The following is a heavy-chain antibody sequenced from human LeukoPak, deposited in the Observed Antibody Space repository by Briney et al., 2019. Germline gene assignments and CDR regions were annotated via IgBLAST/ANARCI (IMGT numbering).Heavy chain of an antibody. CDR1: GYTFTSYG. CDR2: ISAYNGNT. V-gene: IGHV1-18*01. J-gene: IGHJ4*02. D-gene: IGHD4-23*01. CDR3: ARGMTTVVPVDY. Sequence: GASVKVPCKASGYTFTSYGISWVRQAPGQGLEWMGWISAYNGNTNYAQKLQGRVTMTTDTSTNTAYMEMRSLRSDDTAVYYCARGMTTVVPVDYWGQGTLVTVSS.